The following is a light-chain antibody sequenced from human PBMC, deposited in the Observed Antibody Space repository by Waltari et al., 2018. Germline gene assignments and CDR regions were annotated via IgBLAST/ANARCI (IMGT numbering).Light chain of an antibody. Sequence: QSALTQSASVSGSPGQSITISCTGTSSDLGAYNYVSWYQQHPGKAPKLVIFDVSNRPSGVSNRFSGSKSGNTASLTISGLQAEDEADYYCSSYTTSSTYVFGTGTKVTVL. J-gene: IGLJ1*01. V-gene: IGLV2-14*03. CDR2: DVS. CDR3: SSYTTSSTYV. CDR1: SSDLGAYNY.